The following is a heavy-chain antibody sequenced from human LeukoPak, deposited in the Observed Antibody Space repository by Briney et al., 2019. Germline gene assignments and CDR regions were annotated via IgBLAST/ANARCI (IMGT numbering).Heavy chain of an antibody. Sequence: GGSLRLSCAASGFTFSSYGMHWVRQAPGKGLEWVAFIRYDGSNKYYADSVKGRFTISRDNSKNTLYLQMISLRAEDTAVYYCAKGFRYCSSTSCYTGRDAFDIWGQGTMVTVSS. J-gene: IGHJ3*02. CDR1: GFTFSSYG. CDR2: IRYDGSNK. D-gene: IGHD2-2*02. CDR3: AKGFRYCSSTSCYTGRDAFDI. V-gene: IGHV3-30*02.